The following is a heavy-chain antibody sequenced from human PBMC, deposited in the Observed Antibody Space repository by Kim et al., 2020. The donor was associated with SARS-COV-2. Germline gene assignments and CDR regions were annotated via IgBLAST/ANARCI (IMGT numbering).Heavy chain of an antibody. CDR2: IYWDDDK. CDR1: GFSLSTSGVG. D-gene: IGHD3-10*01. J-gene: IGHJ4*02. V-gene: IGHV2-5*02. CDR3: AHRPRGFYLPYFDY. Sequence: SGPTLVKPTQTLTLTCTFSGFSLSTSGVGVGWIRQPPGKALEWLALIYWDDDKRYSPSLKSRLTITKDTSKNQVVLTMTNMDPVDTATYYCAHRPRGFYLPYFDYWGQGTLVTVSS.